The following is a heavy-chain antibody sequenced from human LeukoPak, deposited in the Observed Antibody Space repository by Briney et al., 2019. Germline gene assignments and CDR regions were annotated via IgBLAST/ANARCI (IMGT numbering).Heavy chain of an antibody. CDR3: ARPSHWGYCSSTSCYELAFDI. CDR1: GGSISSSSYY. J-gene: IGHJ3*02. V-gene: IGHV4-39*01. Sequence: SETLSLTCTVSGGSISSSSYYWGWIRQPPGKGLEWIGSIYYSGSTYYNPSLKSRVTISVDTSKNQFSLKLSSVTAADTAVYYCARPSHWGYCSSTSCYELAFDIWGQGTMVTVSS. D-gene: IGHD2-2*01. CDR2: IYYSGST.